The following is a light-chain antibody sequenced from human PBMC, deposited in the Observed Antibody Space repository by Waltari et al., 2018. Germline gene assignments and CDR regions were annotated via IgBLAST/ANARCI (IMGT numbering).Light chain of an antibody. V-gene: IGKV3-11*01. CDR2: DTS. Sequence: DIVLTQSPAILSLSPGERASLSCRTSQSVTNYLAWYQQKPGQAPRLLIYDTSNRATGIPGRFSGSGCGTDFTLTISSLEPEDFAVYYCQQRRDWPLTFGGGTKVEIK. J-gene: IGKJ4*01. CDR1: QSVTNY. CDR3: QQRRDWPLT.